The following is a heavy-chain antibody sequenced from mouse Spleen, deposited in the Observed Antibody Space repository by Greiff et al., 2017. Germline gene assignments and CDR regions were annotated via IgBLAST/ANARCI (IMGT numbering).Heavy chain of an antibody. D-gene: IGHD3-3*01. CDR1: GYTFTSYG. CDR3: ARYRDDSRRQGC. V-gene: IGHV1-81*01. CDR2: IYPRSGNT. J-gene: IGHJ2*01. Sequence: QVQLQQSGAELARPGASVKLSCKASGYTFTSYGISWVKQRTGQGLEWIGEIYPRSGNTYYNEKFKGKATLTADKSSSTAYMELRSLTSEDSAVYFCARYRDDSRRQGCWGQGTTLPVSS.